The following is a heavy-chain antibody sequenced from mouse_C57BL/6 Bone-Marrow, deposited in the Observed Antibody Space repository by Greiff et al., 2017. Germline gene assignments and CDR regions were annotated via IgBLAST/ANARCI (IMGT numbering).Heavy chain of an antibody. J-gene: IGHJ1*03. CDR3: ASKYGDDGHWYFYV. Sequence: QVQLQQPGAELVMPGASVKLSCKASGYTFTSYWMHWVKQRPGQGLEWIGEIDPSDSYTNYNQKFKGKSTLTVDKSSSTAYMQSSSLKSGDSAVYYCASKYGDDGHWYFYVWGTGTTVTVSA. CDR2: IDPSDSYT. CDR1: GYTFTSYW. D-gene: IGHD2-2*01. V-gene: IGHV1-69*01.